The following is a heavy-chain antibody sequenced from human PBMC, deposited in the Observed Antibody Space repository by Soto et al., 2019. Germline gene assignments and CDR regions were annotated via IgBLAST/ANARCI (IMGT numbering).Heavy chain of an antibody. CDR1: GGTFSSYA. Sequence: QVQLVQSGAEVKKPGSSVKVSCKASGGTFSSYAISWVRQAPGQGLEGMGGIIPIFGTANYAQKFQGRVTITADESTSTAYMELSSLRSEDTAVYYCARERYYDFWSGYYNRGEYYYGMDVWGQGTTVTVSS. CDR3: ARERYYDFWSGYYNRGEYYYGMDV. V-gene: IGHV1-69*01. CDR2: IIPIFGTA. J-gene: IGHJ6*02. D-gene: IGHD3-3*01.